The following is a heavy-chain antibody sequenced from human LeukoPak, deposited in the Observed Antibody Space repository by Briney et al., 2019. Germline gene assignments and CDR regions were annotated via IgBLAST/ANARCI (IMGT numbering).Heavy chain of an antibody. J-gene: IGHJ3*02. D-gene: IGHD4-17*01. CDR1: GFTFSSYR. CDR2: IYSDGSTT. CDR3: ARESGFYGDYGVFDI. Sequence: PGGSLRLSCAASGFTFSSYRMHWVRQAPGKGLVWVSRIYSDGSTTNYADSVKGRFTISRDNAKNTLYLQMNSLRAEDTAIYYCARESGFYGDYGVFDIWGQGTTVTVSS. V-gene: IGHV3-74*01.